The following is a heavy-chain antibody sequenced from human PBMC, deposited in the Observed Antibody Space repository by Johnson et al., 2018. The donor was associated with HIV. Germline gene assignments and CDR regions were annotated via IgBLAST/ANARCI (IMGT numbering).Heavy chain of an antibody. Sequence: EVHLVESGGGLVQPGGSLRLSCVGSGFSFNKYWMSWVRQAPGDRLERLTTINKDGGEEYYVDSVKGRFTISRDNARNSLYLQMNSLRVEDTAVYYCVRDVGHLDIWGQGTLVTVS. V-gene: IGHV3-7*03. CDR1: GFSFNKYW. J-gene: IGHJ3*02. CDR3: VRDVGHLDI. CDR2: INKDGGEE.